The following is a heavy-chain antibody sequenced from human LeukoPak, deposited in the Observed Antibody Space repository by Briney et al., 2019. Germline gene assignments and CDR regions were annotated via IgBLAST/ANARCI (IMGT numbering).Heavy chain of an antibody. CDR1: GYTFTSYG. Sequence: AAVTVSCKASGYTFTSYGISWVGQARGQGGEWMGWISAYNGNTNYTQKLQGRVTMTTDTSTSTAYMELRSLRSDDTAVYYCARGEYCTNGVCPGDYWGQGTLVTVSS. CDR2: ISAYNGNT. J-gene: IGHJ4*02. CDR3: ARGEYCTNGVCPGDY. D-gene: IGHD2-8*01. V-gene: IGHV1-18*01.